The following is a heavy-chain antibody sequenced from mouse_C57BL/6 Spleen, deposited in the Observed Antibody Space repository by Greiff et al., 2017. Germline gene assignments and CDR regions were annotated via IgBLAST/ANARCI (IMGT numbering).Heavy chain of an antibody. CDR2: ISSGSSTI. CDR1: GFTFSDYG. J-gene: IGHJ2*01. D-gene: IGHD2-1*01. V-gene: IGHV5-17*01. CDR3: ARHYGNYFDY. Sequence: DVKLVESGGGLVKPGGSLKLSCAASGFTFSDYGMHWVRQAPEKGLEWVAYISSGSSTIYYADTVKGRFTISRDNAKNTLFLQMTSLRSEDTAMYYCARHYGNYFDYWGQGTTLTVSS.